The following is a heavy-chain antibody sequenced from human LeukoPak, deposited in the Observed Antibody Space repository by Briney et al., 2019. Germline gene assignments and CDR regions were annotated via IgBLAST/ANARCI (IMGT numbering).Heavy chain of an antibody. CDR1: GGSFSGYY. V-gene: IGHV4-34*01. CDR3: AREMGYDYVWGSYRYAYYFDY. CDR2: INHSGST. D-gene: IGHD3-16*02. J-gene: IGHJ4*02. Sequence: PSETLSLTCAVYGGSFSGYYWSWIRQPPGKGLEWIGEINHSGSTNYNPSLKSRVTMSVDTSKNQFSLKLSSVTAADTAVYYCAREMGYDYVWGSYRYAYYFDYWGQGTLVTVSS.